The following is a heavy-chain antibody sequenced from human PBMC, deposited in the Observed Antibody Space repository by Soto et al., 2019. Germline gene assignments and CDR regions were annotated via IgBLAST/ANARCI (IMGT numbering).Heavy chain of an antibody. J-gene: IGHJ4*02. CDR3: ARASGSGWYFRVTAFDY. D-gene: IGHD6-19*01. CDR1: GGTFSSYA. V-gene: IGHV1-69*06. Sequence: SVKVSCKASGGTFSSYAISWVRQAPGQGLEWMGGIIPIFGTANYAQKFQGRVTITADNSTSTAYMELSSLGSEDTAVYYCARASGSGWYFRVTAFDYWGQGTLVTVSS. CDR2: IIPIFGTA.